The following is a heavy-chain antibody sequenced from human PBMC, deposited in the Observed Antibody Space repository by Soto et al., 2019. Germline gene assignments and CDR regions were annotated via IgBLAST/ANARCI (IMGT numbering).Heavy chain of an antibody. V-gene: IGHV3-11*01. Sequence: QVQLVESGGGLVQPGGSLRLSCAASGFTSSDYYMSWIRQAPGKGLEWVSSISRSGTTIYYADSVKGRFTISRDNAKNSLYLQRNSPRAEEQAVYYCARDERGEGIQLWTRSRGQDGMEVWGQGNTVTVSS. CDR1: GFTSSDYY. CDR3: ARDERGEGIQLWTRSRGQDGMEV. D-gene: IGHD5-18*01. CDR2: ISRSGTTI. J-gene: IGHJ6*02.